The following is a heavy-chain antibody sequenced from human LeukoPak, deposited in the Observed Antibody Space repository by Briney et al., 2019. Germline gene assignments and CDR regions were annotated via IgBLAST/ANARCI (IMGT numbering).Heavy chain of an antibody. D-gene: IGHD3-3*01. CDR3: ASTLRFLPYRRFDY. CDR2: IYHSGSGSS. J-gene: IGHJ4*02. Sequence: SETLSLTCSVSGGSIISSNYYWGWIRQPPGKGLEWIGSIYHSGSGSSYYNPSLKSRVTISGDTSKNQFFLRLSSVTAADTAVYYCASTLRFLPYRRFDYWGQGTLVTVPS. CDR1: GGSIISSNYY. V-gene: IGHV4-39*01.